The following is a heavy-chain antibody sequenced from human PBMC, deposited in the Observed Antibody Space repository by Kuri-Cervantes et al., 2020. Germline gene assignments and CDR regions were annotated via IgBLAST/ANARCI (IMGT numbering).Heavy chain of an antibody. J-gene: IGHJ6*03. V-gene: IGHV4-61*01. CDR2: IHYSRST. D-gene: IGHD4-17*01. CDR1: GGSVSSGSYY. Sequence: GSLRLSCTVSGGSVSSGSYYWSWIRQPPGKGLEWIGYIHYSRSTNYNPSLKSRVTISVDTSKNQFSLKLSSVTAADTAVYYCAREHFTTTVTTSYYYYMDVWGKGTTVTVSS. CDR3: AREHFTTTVTTSYYYYMDV.